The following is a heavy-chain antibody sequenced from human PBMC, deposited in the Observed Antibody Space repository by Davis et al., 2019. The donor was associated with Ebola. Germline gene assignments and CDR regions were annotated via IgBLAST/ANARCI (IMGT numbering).Heavy chain of an antibody. CDR1: GFTVRNTH. CDR2: IYGGDT. V-gene: IGHV3-53*01. CDR3: AKFWGEEYSSTWYYFHH. D-gene: IGHD6-13*01. J-gene: IGHJ4*02. Sequence: GGSLRLSCDASGFTVRNTHMSWVRQAPGKGLEWVSGIYGGDTHYADSVKGRFTISRDNSKNTLFLRMNSLRAEDTAVYYCAKFWGEEYSSTWYYFHHWGQGTLVTVSS.